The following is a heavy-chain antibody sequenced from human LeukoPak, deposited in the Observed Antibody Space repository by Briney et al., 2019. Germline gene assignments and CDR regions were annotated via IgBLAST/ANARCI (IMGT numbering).Heavy chain of an antibody. CDR1: GGSISSYY. D-gene: IGHD3-22*01. V-gene: IGHV4-59*08. J-gene: IGHJ4*02. CDR3: ARLSGSGYYYDY. CDR2: IYYSGST. Sequence: SKTLSLTCTVSGGSISSYYRSWIRQPPGKGLEWIGYIYYSGSTNYNPSLKSRVTISVDTSKNQFSLKLSSVTAADTAVYYCARLSGSGYYYDYWGQGTLVTVSS.